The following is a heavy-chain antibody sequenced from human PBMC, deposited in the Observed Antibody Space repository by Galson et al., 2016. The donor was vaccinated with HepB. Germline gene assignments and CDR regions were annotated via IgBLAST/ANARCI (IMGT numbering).Heavy chain of an antibody. V-gene: IGHV3-23*01. CDR2: ISGSGSNT. D-gene: IGHD3-22*01. J-gene: IGHJ4*02. CDR3: AKRRDYYESGGYYPDFDY. Sequence: SLRLSCAASGFTFSNYAMSWVRQAPGKGLEWVSSISGSGSNTYYADSVKGRFTISRDNSKNTLYLHLNSLRAEDTAVYYCAKRRDYYESGGYYPDFDYWGQGILVTVSS. CDR1: GFTFSNYA.